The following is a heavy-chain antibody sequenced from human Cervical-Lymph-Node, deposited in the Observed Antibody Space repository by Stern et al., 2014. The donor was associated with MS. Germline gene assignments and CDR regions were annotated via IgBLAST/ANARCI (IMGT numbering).Heavy chain of an antibody. CDR2: IYYSGNT. J-gene: IGHJ4*02. Sequence: QVQLQESGPGLVEPSETLSLTCTVSGGSISSYYWSWIRQPPGKGLEWIGYIYYSGNTNYNPSLKSRVTISLDTSKNHFSLRLSSVTAADTAVYYCARGGYYDIWSPDYWGQGTLVTVSS. CDR3: ARGGYYDIWSPDY. D-gene: IGHD3-3*01. V-gene: IGHV4-59*01. CDR1: GGSISSYY.